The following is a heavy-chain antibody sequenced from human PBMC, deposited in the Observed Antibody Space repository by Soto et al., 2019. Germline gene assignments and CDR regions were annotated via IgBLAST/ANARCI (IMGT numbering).Heavy chain of an antibody. CDR3: ARGGIQLSYAFDS. Sequence: QVQLQESGPGLVKPSETLSLTCSVSGTSVSNYYWSWIRQPAGKGLEHIGRIYTSGSTSYNPSLKSRVTMSMDTSQTQIYLNLTSVTAADTAVYYCARGGIQLSYAFDSWGQGILVTVSS. CDR2: IYTSGST. V-gene: IGHV4-4*07. D-gene: IGHD5-18*01. CDR1: GTSVSNYY. J-gene: IGHJ4*02.